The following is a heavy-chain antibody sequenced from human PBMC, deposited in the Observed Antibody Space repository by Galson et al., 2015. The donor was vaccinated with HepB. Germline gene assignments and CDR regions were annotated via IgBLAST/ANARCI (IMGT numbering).Heavy chain of an antibody. V-gene: IGHV3-23*01. Sequence: SLRLSCAASGFIFSNYAVVWVRQAPGKGLEWVSIVSDNGVAKHYADSVRGRLTIPRDNSKNTLYLQIDSLRAEDTAVYYCARRNTYFDSWGQGTLVTVSS. CDR2: VSDNGVAK. CDR1: GFIFSNYA. D-gene: IGHD1-14*01. J-gene: IGHJ4*02. CDR3: ARRNTYFDS.